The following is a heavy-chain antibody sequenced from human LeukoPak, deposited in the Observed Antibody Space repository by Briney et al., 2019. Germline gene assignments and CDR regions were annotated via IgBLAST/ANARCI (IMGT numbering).Heavy chain of an antibody. J-gene: IGHJ6*03. D-gene: IGHD6-19*01. CDR1: GGSISSSSYY. V-gene: IGHV4-39*07. CDR3: ARYSSGWYGYYYYYMDV. Sequence: PSETLSLTCTVSGGSISSSSYYWGWIRQPPGKGLEWIGSIYYSGSTYYNPSLKSRVTISVDTSKNQFSLKLSSVTAADTAVYYCARYSSGWYGYYYYYMDVWGKGTTVTVSS. CDR2: IYYSGST.